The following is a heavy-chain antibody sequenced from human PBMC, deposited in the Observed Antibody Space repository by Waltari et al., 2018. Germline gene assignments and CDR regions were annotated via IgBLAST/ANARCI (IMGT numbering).Heavy chain of an antibody. CDR3: ARDGSGSYWYYMDV. J-gene: IGHJ6*03. CDR1: GYNFNGHY. D-gene: IGHD3-10*01. Sequence: QVQLVQSGAEVKNPGASVKVSCQASGYNFNGHYIHWVRQAPGQGLEWLGWINSNTGGTKYAQKFQGRVTMTRAASITTVYMELSSLRSDDTAVYYCARDGSGSYWYYMDVWGKGNPGHRLL. V-gene: IGHV1-2*02. CDR2: INSNTGGT.